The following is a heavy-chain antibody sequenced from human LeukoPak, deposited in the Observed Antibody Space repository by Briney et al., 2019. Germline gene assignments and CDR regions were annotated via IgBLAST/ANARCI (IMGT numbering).Heavy chain of an antibody. CDR3: ARTDNWNDFDY. CDR2: ISSSGSTI. Sequence: GGSLRLSCAASGFTFRNYGMSWVRQAPGKGLEWVSYISSSGSTIYYADSVKGRFTISRDNAKNSLYLQMNSLRAEDTAVYYCARTDNWNDFDYWGQGTLVTVSS. J-gene: IGHJ4*02. D-gene: IGHD1-20*01. V-gene: IGHV3-48*04. CDR1: GFTFRNYG.